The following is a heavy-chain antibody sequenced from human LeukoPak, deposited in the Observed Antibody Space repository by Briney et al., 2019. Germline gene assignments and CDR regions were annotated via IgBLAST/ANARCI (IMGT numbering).Heavy chain of an antibody. CDR2: INPSGGST. Sequence: ASVKVSCKASGYTFTSYYMHWVRQAPGQGLEWMGIINPSGGSTSYAQKFQGRVTMTRDTSTSTVYMELSSLRSEDTAVYYCARGPVIRYCGGGCYSPYYWGQGTLVTVSS. D-gene: IGHD2-21*02. CDR1: GYTFTSYY. CDR3: ARGPVIRYCGGGCYSPYY. V-gene: IGHV1-46*01. J-gene: IGHJ4*02.